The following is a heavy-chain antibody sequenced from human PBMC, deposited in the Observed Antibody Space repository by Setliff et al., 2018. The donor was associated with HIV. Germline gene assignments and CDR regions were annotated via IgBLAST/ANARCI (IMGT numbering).Heavy chain of an antibody. CDR1: GFTFSSYA. V-gene: IGHV3-30*04. CDR2: ISYDGSNK. D-gene: IGHD3-10*01. CDR3: ARGKDMVGAFDI. Sequence: GGSLRLSCAASGFTFSSYAMHWVRQAPGKGLEWVAVISYDGSNKYYADSVKGRFTISRDNSKNTLYLQMNSLRAEDTAVYYCARGKDMVGAFDIWGQGTMVTVSS. J-gene: IGHJ3*02.